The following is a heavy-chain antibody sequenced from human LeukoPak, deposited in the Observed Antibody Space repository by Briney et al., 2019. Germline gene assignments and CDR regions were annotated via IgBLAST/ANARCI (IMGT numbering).Heavy chain of an antibody. CDR1: GYSISSGYY. CDR3: AREPITMIVVVPPYYFDY. J-gene: IGHJ4*02. V-gene: IGHV4-38-2*02. D-gene: IGHD3-22*01. CDR2: IYHSGST. Sequence: SETLSLTCTVSGYSISSGYYWGWIRQPPGKGLEWIGSIYHSGSTYYNPSLKSRVTISVDTSKNQFSLKLSSVTAADTAVYYCAREPITMIVVVPPYYFDYWGQGTLVTVSS.